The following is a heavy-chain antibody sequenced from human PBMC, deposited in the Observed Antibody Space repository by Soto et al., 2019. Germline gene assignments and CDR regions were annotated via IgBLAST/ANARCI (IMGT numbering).Heavy chain of an antibody. Sequence: QVQLVQSGAGVKKPGSSVKVSCKASGGTFSTHIISWVRQAPGQGLEWMGGIIPLFGAADYAQKFQGRVTITADASTSTAYMQLSSLRSEDTAVYYCAQADSSGFYCLYWGQGTLVTVSS. CDR3: AQADSSGFYCLY. CDR2: IIPLFGAA. D-gene: IGHD3-22*01. V-gene: IGHV1-69*12. CDR1: GGTFSTHI. J-gene: IGHJ4*02.